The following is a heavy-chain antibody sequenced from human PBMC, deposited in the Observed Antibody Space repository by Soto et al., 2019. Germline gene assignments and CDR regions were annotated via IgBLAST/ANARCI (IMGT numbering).Heavy chain of an antibody. J-gene: IGHJ4*02. CDR2: ISGGGRPI. D-gene: IGHD6-19*01. V-gene: IGHV3-48*02. Sequence: EVQLVESGGGSVQPGGSLRLSCAASGFTFSTFSMNWVRQSPGRGLEWISYISGGGRPISYADSVKGRFTISRDNAKNSLYLQMDSLKDEGTAVYYCARDLGWAFDSWGQGTLVTVSS. CDR1: GFTFSTFS. CDR3: ARDLGWAFDS.